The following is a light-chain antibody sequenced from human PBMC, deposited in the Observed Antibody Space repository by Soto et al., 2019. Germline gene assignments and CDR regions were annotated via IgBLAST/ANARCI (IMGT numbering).Light chain of an antibody. Sequence: EILITQSPATRSVSPGERATLSCRASQSVSSNLAWYQQKPGQAPRLLIYGASTRATGIPARFSGSGSGTEFTLTISSLQSEDFAVYYCQQYNNWPPWTFGQGTKVDIK. CDR1: QSVSSN. V-gene: IGKV3-15*01. CDR2: GAS. J-gene: IGKJ1*01. CDR3: QQYNNWPPWT.